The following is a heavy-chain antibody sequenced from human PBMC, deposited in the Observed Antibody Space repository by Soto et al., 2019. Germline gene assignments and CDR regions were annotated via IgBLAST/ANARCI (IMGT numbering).Heavy chain of an antibody. Sequence: PGGSLRLSCAASGFTFSSYGMHWVRQAPGKGLEWVAVISYDGSNKYYADSVKGRFTISRDNSKNTLYLQMNSLRAEDTAVYYCAKGRGMPATRLPMGVWGKGTTVTVSS. V-gene: IGHV3-30*18. D-gene: IGHD3-16*01. CDR3: AKGRGMPATRLPMGV. J-gene: IGHJ6*03. CDR1: GFTFSSYG. CDR2: ISYDGSNK.